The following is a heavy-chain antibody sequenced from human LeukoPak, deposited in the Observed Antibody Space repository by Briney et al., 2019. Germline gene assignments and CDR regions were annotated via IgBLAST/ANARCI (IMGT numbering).Heavy chain of an antibody. CDR2: MNPNSGNT. Sequence: ASVKVSCKASGYTFTSYDINWVRQATGQGLEWMGWMNPNSGNTGYAQKFQGRVTMTRNTSISTAYMELSSLRSEDTAVYYCARWTPSKLVATIWKDPAFDYWGQGTLVTVSS. D-gene: IGHD5-12*01. V-gene: IGHV1-8*01. CDR3: ARWTPSKLVATIWKDPAFDY. CDR1: GYTFTSYD. J-gene: IGHJ4*02.